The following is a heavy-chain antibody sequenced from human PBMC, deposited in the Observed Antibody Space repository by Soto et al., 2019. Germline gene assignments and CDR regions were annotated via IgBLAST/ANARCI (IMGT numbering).Heavy chain of an antibody. CDR1: GYTFTSYA. Sequence: ASVKVSCKASGYTFTSYAMHWVRQAPGQRLEWMGWINAGNGNTKYSQKFQGRVTITRDTSASTAYMELSSLRSEDTAVYYCARGRPLKGYYYGSGSFDYWGQGTLVTVSS. D-gene: IGHD3-10*01. CDR2: INAGNGNT. J-gene: IGHJ4*02. CDR3: ARGRPLKGYYYGSGSFDY. V-gene: IGHV1-3*01.